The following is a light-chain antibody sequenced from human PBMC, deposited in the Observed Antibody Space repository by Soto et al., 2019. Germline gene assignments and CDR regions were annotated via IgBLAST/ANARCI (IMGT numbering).Light chain of an antibody. Sequence: EMVMTQSPATLSVSPGERATLSCRASQSVSSNLAWYQQKPGQAPRLLIYGASTRATGIPARFSGSGSGTEFTLTISSLQSEDFAVYHCQQYNNWPRTLGQGTKV. CDR1: QSVSSN. CDR2: GAS. J-gene: IGKJ1*01. CDR3: QQYNNWPRT. V-gene: IGKV3-15*01.